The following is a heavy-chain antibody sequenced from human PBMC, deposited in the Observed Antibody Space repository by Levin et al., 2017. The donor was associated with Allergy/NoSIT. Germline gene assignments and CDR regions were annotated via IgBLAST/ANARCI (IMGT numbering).Heavy chain of an antibody. D-gene: IGHD3-3*01. Sequence: PGGSLRLSCTVSGGSISSYYWSWIRQPPGKGLEWIGYIYYSGSTNYNPSLKSRVTISVDTSKNQFSLKLSSVTAADTAVYYCARDGERFLSGMDVWGQGTTVTVSS. CDR1: GGSISSYY. CDR2: IYYSGST. J-gene: IGHJ6*02. V-gene: IGHV4-59*01. CDR3: ARDGERFLSGMDV.